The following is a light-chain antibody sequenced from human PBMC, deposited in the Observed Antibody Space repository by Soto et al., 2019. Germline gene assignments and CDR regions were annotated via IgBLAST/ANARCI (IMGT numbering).Light chain of an antibody. CDR2: NSY. CDR3: AAWDASLNGYV. Sequence: QSVLTQPPSASGTPGQRVTISCSGSSSNIGSKTVNWYQQLPGTVPKLLIYNSYQRPSGVPDRFSGSKSGTSASLAISGLQSEDEADYYCAAWDASLNGYVFGAGTKVHRP. V-gene: IGLV1-44*01. J-gene: IGLJ1*01. CDR1: SSNIGSKT.